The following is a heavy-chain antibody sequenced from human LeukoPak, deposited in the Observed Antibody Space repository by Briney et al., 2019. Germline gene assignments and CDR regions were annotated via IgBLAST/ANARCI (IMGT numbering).Heavy chain of an antibody. CDR1: GYTFTGYY. D-gene: IGHD1-26*01. CDR3: ARDPPVGQSHFDY. Sequence: ASVKVSCKASGYTFTGYYMHWVRQAPGQGLEWMGRINPNSGGTNYAQKFQGSVTMTRDTSISTAYMDLSRLTYDDTAVYYCARDPPVGQSHFDYWGQGTQVTVSS. CDR2: INPNSGGT. V-gene: IGHV1-2*06. J-gene: IGHJ4*02.